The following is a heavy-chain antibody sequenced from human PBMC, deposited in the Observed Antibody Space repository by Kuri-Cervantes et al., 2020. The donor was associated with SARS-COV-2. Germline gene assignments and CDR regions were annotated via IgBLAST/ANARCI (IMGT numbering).Heavy chain of an antibody. CDR3: ANYYYVKRSYYYGWFDH. CDR2: IYSSGST. D-gene: IGHD3-10*02. Sequence: LRLSCTVSGGSISSGVYFWSWIRRPPGKGLEWIGSIYSSGSTYYNPSLKSRVTMSVDRAKNQFSLKLTYVTAADTAVYYCANYYYVKRSYYYGWFDHWGQGTLVTVSS. V-gene: IGHV4-30-4*01. CDR1: GGSISSGVYF. J-gene: IGHJ5*02.